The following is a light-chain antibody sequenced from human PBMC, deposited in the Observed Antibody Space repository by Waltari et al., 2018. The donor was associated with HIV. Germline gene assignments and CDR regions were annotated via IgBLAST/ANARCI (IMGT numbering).Light chain of an antibody. J-gene: IGKJ1*01. CDR2: GAS. CDR3: QQYNNWPPWT. Sequence: EIVMTQSPATLSVSPGERATLSCRASQSVRSNLAWYQQKPGQAPRLLIYGASTRATGIPARFSGSGSGTEFTLTISSLQSEDFAVYYCQQYNNWPPWTFGQGTKVEI. CDR1: QSVRSN. V-gene: IGKV3-15*01.